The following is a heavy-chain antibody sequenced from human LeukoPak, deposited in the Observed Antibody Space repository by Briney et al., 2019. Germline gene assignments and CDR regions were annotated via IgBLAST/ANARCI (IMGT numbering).Heavy chain of an antibody. CDR1: GLTFSSYA. D-gene: IGHD3-10*01. Sequence: GGSLRLSCAASGLTFSSYAMSWVRQAPGKGLEWVSAISGSGGSTYYADSVKGRFTISRDNSKNTLYLQMNSLRAEDTAVYYCARVRNYQIGELLRDAFDIWGQGTMVTVSS. CDR2: ISGSGGST. V-gene: IGHV3-23*01. J-gene: IGHJ3*02. CDR3: ARVRNYQIGELLRDAFDI.